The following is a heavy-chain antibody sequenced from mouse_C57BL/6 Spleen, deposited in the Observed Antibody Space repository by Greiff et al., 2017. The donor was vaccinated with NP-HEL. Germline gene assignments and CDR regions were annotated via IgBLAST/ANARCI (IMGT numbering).Heavy chain of an antibody. CDR2: IDPSDSYT. V-gene: IGHV1-50*01. J-gene: IGHJ3*01. Sequence: QVQLQQSGAELVKPGASVKLSCKASGYTFTSYWMQWVKQRPGQGLEWIGEIDPSDSYTNYNQKFKGKATLTVDTSSSTAYMQLSSLTSEDSAVYYCAREELRGPWFAYGGQGTLVTVSA. CDR3: AREELRGPWFAY. CDR1: GYTFTSYW. D-gene: IGHD3-2*02.